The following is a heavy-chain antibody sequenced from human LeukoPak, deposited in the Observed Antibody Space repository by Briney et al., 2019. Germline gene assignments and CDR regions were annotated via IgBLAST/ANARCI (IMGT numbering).Heavy chain of an antibody. CDR1: GGSISSSSYY. V-gene: IGHV4-39*07. CDR3: AREFDYYGSGSYLILDY. J-gene: IGHJ4*02. D-gene: IGHD3-10*01. Sequence: SETLSLTCTVSGGSISSSSYYWGWIRQPPGKGLEWIGSIYYSGSTYYNPSLKSRVTISVDTSKNQFSLKLSSVTAADTAVYYCAREFDYYGSGSYLILDYWGQGTLVTVSS. CDR2: IYYSGST.